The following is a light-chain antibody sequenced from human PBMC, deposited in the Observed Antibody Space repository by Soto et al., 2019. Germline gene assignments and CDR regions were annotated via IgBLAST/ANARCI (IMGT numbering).Light chain of an antibody. CDR1: QSVTTY. V-gene: IGKV3-11*01. Sequence: EIVLTQSPATLSLSPGERATLSCRASQSVTTYLAWYQQKPGQAPRLLIYDASSRATGIPARFSGSGSGTDFTLTISSLEPEDFATYYCQQTYSVPHSFGQGTKLEIK. J-gene: IGKJ2*03. CDR3: QQTYSVPHS. CDR2: DAS.